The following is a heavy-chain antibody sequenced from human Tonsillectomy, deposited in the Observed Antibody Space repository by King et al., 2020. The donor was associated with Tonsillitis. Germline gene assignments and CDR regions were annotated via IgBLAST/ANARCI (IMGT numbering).Heavy chain of an antibody. CDR3: ARERTKGSSWHVIDY. Sequence: VQLVESGGGVVQPGRSLRLSCAASGFTFSSYGMHWVRQAPGKGLEWVAVIWYDESNRFYADSVKGRFTISRDNSKNTLYLQMNSLRAEDTAVYYCARERTKGSSWHVIDYWGQGTLVTVSS. CDR1: GFTFSSYG. V-gene: IGHV3-33*01. J-gene: IGHJ4*02. CDR2: IWYDESNR. D-gene: IGHD6-13*01.